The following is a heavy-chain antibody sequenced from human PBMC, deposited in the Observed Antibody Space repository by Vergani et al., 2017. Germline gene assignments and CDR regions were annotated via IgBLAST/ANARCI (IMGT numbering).Heavy chain of an antibody. J-gene: IGHJ6*02. CDR3: ARVRRDDSSGYYYYYGMDV. Sequence: QVQLHQWGAGLLKPSETLSLTCAVYGGSFSDYYWSWIRQPPGKGLEWIGYIYYSGSTYYNPSLKSRVTISVDTSKNQFSLKLSSVTAADTAVYYCARVRRDDSSGYYYYYGMDVWGQGTTVTVSS. V-gene: IGHV4-34*01. D-gene: IGHD3-22*01. CDR1: GGSFSDYY. CDR2: IYYSGST.